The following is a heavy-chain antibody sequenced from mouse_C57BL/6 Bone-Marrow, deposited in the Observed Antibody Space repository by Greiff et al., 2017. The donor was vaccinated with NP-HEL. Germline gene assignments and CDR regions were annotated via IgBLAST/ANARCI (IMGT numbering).Heavy chain of an antibody. CDR1: GYTFTEYT. V-gene: IGHV1-62-2*01. CDR2: FYAGSGSI. CDR3: ARHGTWAWFAY. Sequence: QVQLLQSGAGLVKPGASVKLSCAASGYTFTEYTIYWVRQTSGKGLEWIGWFYAGSGSIKYTEKFKDKATFTADKSSSTVYMELSRLTSEDSAVYFCARHGTWAWFAYWGQGTLVTVSA. J-gene: IGHJ3*01.